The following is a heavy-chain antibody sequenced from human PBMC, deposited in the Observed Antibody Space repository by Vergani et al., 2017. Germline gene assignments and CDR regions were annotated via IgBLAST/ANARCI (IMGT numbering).Heavy chain of an antibody. V-gene: IGHV3-64*01. CDR3: AKAGALYCGGDCYYDAFDI. D-gene: IGHD2-21*02. CDR2: ISSNGGST. CDR1: GFTFSSYA. Sequence: VQLVESGGGLVKPGGSLRLSCAASGFTFSSYAMHWVRQAPGKGLEYVSAISSNGGSTYYANSVKGRFTISRDNSKNTLYLQMGSLRAEDTAVYYCAKAGALYCGGDCYYDAFDIWGQGTMVTVSS. J-gene: IGHJ3*02.